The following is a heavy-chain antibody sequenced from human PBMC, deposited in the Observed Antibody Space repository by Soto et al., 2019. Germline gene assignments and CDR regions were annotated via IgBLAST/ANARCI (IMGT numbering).Heavy chain of an antibody. CDR1: GGSVNGYY. CDR2: INHSGST. V-gene: IGHV4-34*01. CDR3: ARGPLSGSYYALHYYYYGMDV. Sequence: SETLSLTCAVYGGSVNGYYWNWIRQPPGKGLEWIGEINHSGSTNYNPSLKSRVTISVDTSKNQFSLKLSSVTAADTAVYYCARGPLSGSYYALHYYYYGMDVWGQGTTVTVSS. J-gene: IGHJ6*02. D-gene: IGHD1-26*01.